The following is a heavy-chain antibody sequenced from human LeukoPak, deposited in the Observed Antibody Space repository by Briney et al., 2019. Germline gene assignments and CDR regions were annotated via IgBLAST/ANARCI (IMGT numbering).Heavy chain of an antibody. J-gene: IGHJ3*02. Sequence: PGGSLRLSCAASGFTFSNYEMNWVRQAPGKGLEWISYISVSGTTTYYADSVKGRFTISRDDSKNTLYLQMNSLRAEDTAVYYCAKSPGLGPRTGDAFDIWGQGTMVTVSS. D-gene: IGHD1-1*01. V-gene: IGHV3-48*03. CDR1: GFTFSNYE. CDR3: AKSPGLGPRTGDAFDI. CDR2: ISVSGTTT.